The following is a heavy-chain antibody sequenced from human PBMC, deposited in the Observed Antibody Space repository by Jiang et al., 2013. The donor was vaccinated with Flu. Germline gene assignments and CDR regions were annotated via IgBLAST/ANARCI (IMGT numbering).Heavy chain of an antibody. Sequence: KKPGSSVKVSCKASGGTFSSYAISWVRQAPGQGLEWMGGIIPMFGTTNYAQKFQGRVTMTADKSTSTAYMELNSLISEDTAVYYCARGAAAGPYYYYGMDVWGHGTTVTVSS. J-gene: IGHJ6*02. CDR2: IIPMFGTT. D-gene: IGHD6-13*01. V-gene: IGHV1-69*06. CDR3: ARGAAAGPYYYYGMDV. CDR1: GGTFSSYA.